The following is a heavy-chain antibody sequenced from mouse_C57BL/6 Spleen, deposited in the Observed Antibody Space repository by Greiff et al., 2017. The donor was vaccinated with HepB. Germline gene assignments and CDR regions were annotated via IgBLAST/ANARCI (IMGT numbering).Heavy chain of an antibody. J-gene: IGHJ1*03. CDR3: ARDSYYYGSSYGYFDV. V-gene: IGHV1-52*01. CDR2: IDPSDSET. Sequence: VQLQQPGAELVRPGSSVKLSCKASGYTFTSYWMHWVKQRPIQGLEWIGNIDPSDSETHYNQKFKDKATLTVDKSSSTAYMQLSSLTSEDSAVYYCARDSYYYGSSYGYFDVWGTGTTVTVSS. CDR1: GYTFTSYW. D-gene: IGHD1-1*01.